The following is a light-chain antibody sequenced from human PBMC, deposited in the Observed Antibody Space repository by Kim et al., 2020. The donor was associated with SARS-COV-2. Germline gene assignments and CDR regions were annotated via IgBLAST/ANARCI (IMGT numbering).Light chain of an antibody. J-gene: IGLJ2*01. CDR2: RNT. Sequence: GQTVSTSCSGSDSNIGNNYVYWYRQVPGSAPRLLVFRNTERPSGVPDRFSGSKSGTSASLAISGLRSDDEADYYCATWDDSLRGGVFGGGTKLTVL. CDR3: ATWDDSLRGGV. CDR1: DSNIGNNY. V-gene: IGLV1-47*01.